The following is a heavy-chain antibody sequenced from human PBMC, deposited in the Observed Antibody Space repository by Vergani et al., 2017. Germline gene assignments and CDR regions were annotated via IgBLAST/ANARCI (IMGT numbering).Heavy chain of an antibody. D-gene: IGHD3-10*01. V-gene: IGHV1-69*01. CDR1: GGTFSSYA. CDR3: ARGTVDYYGSRSFGLDAFDV. CDR2: IIPIVGTA. J-gene: IGHJ3*01. Sequence: QVQLVQSGAEVKKPGSSVKVSCKASGGTFSSYAISWVRQAPGQGLEWMGGIIPIVGTANYAQKFQGRVTITAVESTSTAYMELSSLRSEDTAVYYCARGTVDYYGSRSFGLDAFDVWGQGTMVTVSS.